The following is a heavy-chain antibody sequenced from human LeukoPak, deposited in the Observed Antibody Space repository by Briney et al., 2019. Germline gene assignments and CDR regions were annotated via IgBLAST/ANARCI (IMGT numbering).Heavy chain of an antibody. V-gene: IGHV3-30*18. CDR3: AKGGLGDFGVVWAPDY. CDR1: GFTFSSYG. J-gene: IGHJ4*02. D-gene: IGHD3-3*01. CDR2: TSYDGSNK. Sequence: GGSLRLSCAASGFTFSSYGMHWVRQAPGKGLEWVAVTSYDGSNKYYADSVKGRFTISRDNSKNTLYLQMNSLRAEDTAVYYCAKGGLGDFGVVWAPDYWGQGTLVTVSS.